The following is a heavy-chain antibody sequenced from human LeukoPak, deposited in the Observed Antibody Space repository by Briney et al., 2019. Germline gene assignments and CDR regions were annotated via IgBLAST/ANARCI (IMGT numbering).Heavy chain of an antibody. CDR3: ARGNNAWGFDC. Sequence: GGSLTLSCAASGFTFSSSCMTWVRQAPGKGLEWVAHIKEDGNEEYYVDSVKDRFTISRDNAKNSLYLQMNSLRAEDTAVFYCARGNNAWGFDCWGQGTLVSVSS. V-gene: IGHV3-7*05. J-gene: IGHJ4*02. CDR1: GFTFSSSC. D-gene: IGHD1/OR15-1a*01. CDR2: IKEDGNEE.